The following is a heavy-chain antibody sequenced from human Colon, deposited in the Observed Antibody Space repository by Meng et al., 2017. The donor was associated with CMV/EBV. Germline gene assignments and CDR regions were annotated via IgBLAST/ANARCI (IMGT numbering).Heavy chain of an antibody. CDR3: AKKGSTGWYNFDY. Sequence: GGSLRLSCAASGFTFSSHGMNWVRQAPGKGLEWVTFIGYDGTNKFYADSVKGRFTISRDNSKNTLYLQMNNLRPEDTAVYYCAKKGSTGWYNFDYWGQGTLVTVSS. D-gene: IGHD6-19*01. V-gene: IGHV3-30*02. CDR1: GFTFSSHG. CDR2: IGYDGTNK. J-gene: IGHJ4*02.